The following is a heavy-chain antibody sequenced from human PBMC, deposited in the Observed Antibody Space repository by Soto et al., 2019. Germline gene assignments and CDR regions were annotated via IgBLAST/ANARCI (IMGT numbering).Heavy chain of an antibody. Sequence: ASVKVSCKASGYSFSDYSINWVRQAPGQGLEWLGWMNPKSGNTAHAQKLQGRVTLTTDSFTSTAYMELRSLRSDDTAIYYCARDKVWGGFDIWGQGTMVTVSS. V-gene: IGHV1-18*04. D-gene: IGHD3-16*01. CDR3: ARDKVWGGFDI. J-gene: IGHJ3*02. CDR2: MNPKSGNT. CDR1: GYSFSDYS.